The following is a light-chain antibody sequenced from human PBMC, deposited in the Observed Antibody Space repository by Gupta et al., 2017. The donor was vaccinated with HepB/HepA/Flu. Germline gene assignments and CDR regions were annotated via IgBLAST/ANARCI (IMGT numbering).Light chain of an antibody. V-gene: IGKV1-5*03. CDR3: QQYSDYPLT. J-gene: IGKJ2*01. Sequence: DLQMTQSPSTLSASVGDTVTITCRASQNIDTWLAWYQQKAGKAPNLLIYKASTLESGVPSTFSGSGSGTEFTLTISSLQPHDFATYYCQQYSDYPLTFGQGTKLEIK. CDR2: KAS. CDR1: QNIDTW.